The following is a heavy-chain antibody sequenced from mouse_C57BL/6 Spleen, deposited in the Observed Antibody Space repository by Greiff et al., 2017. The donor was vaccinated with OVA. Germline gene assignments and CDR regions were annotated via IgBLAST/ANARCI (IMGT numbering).Heavy chain of an antibody. J-gene: IGHJ4*01. D-gene: IGHD2-1*01. CDR3: ARYYGNYGAMDY. V-gene: IGHV1-82*01. CDR2: IYPGDGDT. CDR1: GYAFSSSW. Sequence: VQLVESGPELVKPGASVKISCKASGYAFSSSWMNWVKQRPGKGLEWIGRIYPGDGDTNYNGKFKGKATLTADKSSSTAYMQLSSLTSEDSAVYFCARYYGNYGAMDYWGQGTSVTVSS.